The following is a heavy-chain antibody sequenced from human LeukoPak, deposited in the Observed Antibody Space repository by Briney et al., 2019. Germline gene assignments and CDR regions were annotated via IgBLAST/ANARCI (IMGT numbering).Heavy chain of an antibody. CDR1: GYTFTSYY. Sequence: ASVKVSCKASGYTFTSYYMHWVRQAPGQGLEWMGGIIPIFGTANYAQKFQGRVTITADESTSTAYMELSSLRSEDTAVYYCALGPPLDTAMVILFDYWGQGTLVTVSS. CDR2: IIPIFGTA. CDR3: ALGPPLDTAMVILFDY. D-gene: IGHD5-18*01. J-gene: IGHJ4*02. V-gene: IGHV1-69*13.